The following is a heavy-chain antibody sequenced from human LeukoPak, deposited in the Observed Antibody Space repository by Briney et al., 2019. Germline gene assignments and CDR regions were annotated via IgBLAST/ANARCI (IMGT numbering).Heavy chain of an antibody. CDR1: GCSVSSTTYY. CDR2: ISYGGST. V-gene: IGHV4-39*01. Sequence: PSETLSLTCSVSGCSVSSTTYYWGWIRQPPGKGLEWIGSISYGGSTYYNPSLKSRLTISVDTSKNQFSLELSSVTAADTAVYFCARSRYDSGTYALEEWGQGTLVTVSS. CDR3: ARSRYDSGTYALEE. J-gene: IGHJ4*02. D-gene: IGHD3-10*01.